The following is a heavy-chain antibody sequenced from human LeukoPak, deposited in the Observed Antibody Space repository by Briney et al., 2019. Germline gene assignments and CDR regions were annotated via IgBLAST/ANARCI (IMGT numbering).Heavy chain of an antibody. J-gene: IGHJ3*02. Sequence: TGGSLRLSCAASEFTFSSSSMNWVRQAPGKGLEWISYIGSSSSTIYYADSVKGRFTISRDNAKNSLYLQMNSLRAEDTAVYYCAREYTSDAFDIWGQGTLVTVSS. CDR1: EFTFSSSS. V-gene: IGHV3-48*04. D-gene: IGHD5-18*01. CDR3: AREYTSDAFDI. CDR2: IGSSSSTI.